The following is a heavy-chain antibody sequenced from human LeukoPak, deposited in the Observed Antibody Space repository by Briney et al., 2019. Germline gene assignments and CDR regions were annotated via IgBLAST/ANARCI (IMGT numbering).Heavy chain of an antibody. J-gene: IGHJ4*02. CDR1: GFTVSSSY. CDR2: IYSGGST. Sequence: GGSLRLSCAASGFTVSSSYMSWVRQAPGKGLEWVSVIYSGGSTYYADSVKGRFTISRDNAKNSLYLQMNSLRAEDTAVYYCARFSMSSPLVDYWGQGTLVTVSS. CDR3: ARFSMSSPLVDY. D-gene: IGHD5/OR15-5a*01. V-gene: IGHV3-53*01.